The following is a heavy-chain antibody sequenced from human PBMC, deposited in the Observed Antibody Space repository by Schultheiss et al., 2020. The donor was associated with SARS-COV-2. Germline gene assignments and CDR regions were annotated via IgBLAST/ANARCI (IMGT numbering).Heavy chain of an antibody. CDR2: ISSSSSTI. CDR3: ARGGVVVPAAMGSSRNWYFDL. CDR1: GFTVSSNS. V-gene: IGHV3-48*02. D-gene: IGHD2-2*01. J-gene: IGHJ2*01. Sequence: GGSLRLSCAVSGFTVSSNSMSWVRQAPGKGLEWVSYISSSSSTIYYADSVKGRFTISRDNAKNSLYLQMNSLRDEDTAVYYCARGGVVVPAAMGSSRNWYFDLWGRGTLVTVSS.